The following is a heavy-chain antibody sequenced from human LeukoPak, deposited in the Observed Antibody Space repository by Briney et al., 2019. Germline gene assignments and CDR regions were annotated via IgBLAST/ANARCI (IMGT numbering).Heavy chain of an antibody. CDR1: GFIYSDYF. J-gene: IGHJ4*02. CDR2: TRNKANSYIR. V-gene: IGHV3-72*01. D-gene: IGHD1-26*01. CDR3: ASIRGTCGY. Sequence: GGPQRLFCGACGFIYSDYFLEWVRQARGEGREGGGRTRNKANSYIREYAESAKGRFSIASDDSRNSLYLQMSSLKTDDTAMYYCASIRGTCGYWGQGTLVTVSS.